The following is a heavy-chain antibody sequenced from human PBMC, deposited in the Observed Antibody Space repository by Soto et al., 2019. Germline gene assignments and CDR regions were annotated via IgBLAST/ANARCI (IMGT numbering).Heavy chain of an antibody. D-gene: IGHD1-26*01. J-gene: IGHJ1*01. V-gene: IGHV3-23*01. Sequence: EVQLLESGGGLIQPGGSLRLSCAASGFSFSINAMTWVRQAPGKGLEWVSTIGTRDDTYYADSVRGRFTISRDNSKNMLHLQMDSLRADDAAVYYCALPLGTVAPATSRYFLHWGQGTVVTVSS. CDR1: GFSFSINA. CDR3: ALPLGTVAPATSRYFLH. CDR2: IGTRDDT.